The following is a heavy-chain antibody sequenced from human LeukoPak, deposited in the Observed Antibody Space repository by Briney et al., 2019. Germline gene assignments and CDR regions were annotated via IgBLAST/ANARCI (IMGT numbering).Heavy chain of an antibody. CDR3: ARVTYVDDMLYQYFDY. Sequence: PSETLSLTCAVSSYSISSGYYLGWIRQSPGKGLEWVGSIFHSGNSYYNPSLKSRLTMSVDTSKNQFSLKLTSVTAADTALYYCARVTYVDDMLYQYFDYWGQGILVTVSS. CDR1: SYSISSGYY. V-gene: IGHV4-38-2*01. D-gene: IGHD4-17*01. J-gene: IGHJ4*02. CDR2: IFHSGNS.